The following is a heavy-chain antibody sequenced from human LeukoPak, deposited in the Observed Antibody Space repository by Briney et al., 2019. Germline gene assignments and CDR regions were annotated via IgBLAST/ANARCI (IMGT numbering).Heavy chain of an antibody. CDR3: ASEFIVGATFDY. J-gene: IGHJ4*02. V-gene: IGHV3-48*03. CDR1: GFTFRSYG. Sequence: GGSLRLSCAASGFTFRSYGMNWVRQAPGEGLEWVSYITSSGSTIYYADSVKGRFTISRDNAKTSLYLQMNSLRAEDTAVYYCASEFIVGATFDYWGQGTLVTVSS. CDR2: ITSSGSTI. D-gene: IGHD1-26*01.